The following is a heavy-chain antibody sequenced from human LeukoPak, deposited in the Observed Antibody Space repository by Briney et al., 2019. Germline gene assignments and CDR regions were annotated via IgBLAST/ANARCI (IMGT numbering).Heavy chain of an antibody. J-gene: IGHJ6*03. CDR2: IGISSSYI. Sequence: GGSLRLSCAASGFTFSTYSMNWVRQAPGKGLEWVSSIGISSSYIYYADSLKGRFTISRDNGKNSLYLQMNSLRAEDTAVYYCAKDLNAQGYGGSWYEPNYYYYMDVWGKGTTVTVSS. CDR1: GFTFSTYS. CDR3: AKDLNAQGYGGSWYEPNYYYYMDV. D-gene: IGHD6-13*01. V-gene: IGHV3-21*01.